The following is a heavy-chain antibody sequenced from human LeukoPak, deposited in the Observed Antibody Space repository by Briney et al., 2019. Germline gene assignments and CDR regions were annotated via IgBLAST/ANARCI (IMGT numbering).Heavy chain of an antibody. CDR3: ARVAGWLHNSYYFDY. Sequence: GASVKVSCKASGYTFTSYDINWVRQATGQGLEWMGWMNPNSGNTGYAQKFQGRVTMTRDTSTSTVYMELSSLRSEDTAVYYCARVAGWLHNSYYFDYWGQGTLVTVSS. J-gene: IGHJ4*02. CDR2: MNPNSGNT. V-gene: IGHV1-8*01. D-gene: IGHD5-12*01. CDR1: GYTFTSYD.